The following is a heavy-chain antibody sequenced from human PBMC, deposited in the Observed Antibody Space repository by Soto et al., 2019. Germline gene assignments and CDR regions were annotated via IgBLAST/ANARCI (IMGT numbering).Heavy chain of an antibody. J-gene: IGHJ4*02. D-gene: IGHD3-22*01. CDR3: ASESWELLLASSGYSLPFDY. CDR2: ISYDGSNK. Sequence: LGGSLRLSCAASGFTFSSYAMHWVRQAPGKGLEWVAVISYDGSNKYYADSVKGRFTISRDNSKNTLYLQMNSLRAEDTAVYYCASESWELLLASSGYSLPFDYWGQGTLVTVSS. CDR1: GFTFSSYA. V-gene: IGHV3-30-3*01.